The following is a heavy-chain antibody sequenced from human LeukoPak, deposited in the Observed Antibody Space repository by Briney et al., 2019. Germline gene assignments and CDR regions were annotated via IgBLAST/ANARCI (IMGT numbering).Heavy chain of an antibody. V-gene: IGHV3-21*01. Sequence: GGSLRLSCAASGFTFGSYSMNWVRQAPGKGLEWVSSIGSSSNYIGYVDSVKGRFTISRDNAKNSLYLQMNSLRAEDTAVYYCARVGYSGTWYTDYWGQGTLVTVSS. D-gene: IGHD6-13*01. J-gene: IGHJ4*02. CDR2: IGSSSNYI. CDR3: ARVGYSGTWYTDY. CDR1: GFTFGSYS.